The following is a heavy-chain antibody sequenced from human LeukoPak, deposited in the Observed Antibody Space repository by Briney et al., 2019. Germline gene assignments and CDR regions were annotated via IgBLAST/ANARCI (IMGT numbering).Heavy chain of an antibody. J-gene: IGHJ4*02. CDR1: GGSFSGYY. CDR2: INHSGST. V-gene: IGHV4-34*01. Sequence: PSETLSLTCAVYGGSFSGYYWSWIRQPPGKGLEWIGEINHSGSTNYNPSLKSRVTISVDTSKNQFSLKLSSVTAADTAVYYCATLYDSRASWGQGTLVTVSS. D-gene: IGHD3-22*01. CDR3: ATLYDSRAS.